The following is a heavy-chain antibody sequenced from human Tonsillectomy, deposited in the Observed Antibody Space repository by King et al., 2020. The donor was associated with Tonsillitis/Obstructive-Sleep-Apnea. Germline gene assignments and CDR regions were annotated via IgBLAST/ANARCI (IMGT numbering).Heavy chain of an antibody. J-gene: IGHJ6*03. CDR1: GYSFTSYW. CDR2: IYPGDSDT. D-gene: IGHD3-22*01. Sequence: QLVQSGAEVKKPGESLKISCKGSGYSFTSYWIGWVRQMPGKGLEWMGIIYPGDSDTRYSPSFQGQVTISADKSISTAYLQWSSLKASDTAMYYCARHNKGGDRYYDSSGYPPPRHYYYYYYMDVWGKGTTVTVSS. V-gene: IGHV5-51*01. CDR3: ARHNKGGDRYYDSSGYPPPRHYYYYYYMDV.